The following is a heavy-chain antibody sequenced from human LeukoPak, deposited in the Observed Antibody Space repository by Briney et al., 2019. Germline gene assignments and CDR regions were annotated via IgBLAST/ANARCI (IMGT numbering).Heavy chain of an antibody. CDR3: AADRERDPSCYHLV. Sequence: GGSLRLSCTASGFTFSNFWMGWVRQAPGKGLEWVANIKQDETEKFYLGSVKGRFTISRDNAKNSLYLQMNSLRAEDSAVYYCAADRERDPSCYHLVGGQGTLITVSS. CDR2: IKQDETEK. D-gene: IGHD2-2*01. J-gene: IGHJ1*01. CDR1: GFTFSNFW. V-gene: IGHV3-7*03.